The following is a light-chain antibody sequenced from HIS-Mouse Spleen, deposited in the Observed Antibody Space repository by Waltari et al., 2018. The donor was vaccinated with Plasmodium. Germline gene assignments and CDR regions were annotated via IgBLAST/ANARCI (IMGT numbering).Light chain of an antibody. CDR3: SSYAGSNNLV. CDR2: EVS. CDR1: SSHVGGYNY. V-gene: IGLV2-8*01. Sequence: QSALTQPPSASGSPGQSVPISCSGTSSHVGGYNYLPWYQQHPGKAPKRKIYEVSKRPSGVPDRFSGSKSGNTASLTVSGLQAEDEADYYCSSYAGSNNLVFGGGTKLTVL. J-gene: IGLJ2*01.